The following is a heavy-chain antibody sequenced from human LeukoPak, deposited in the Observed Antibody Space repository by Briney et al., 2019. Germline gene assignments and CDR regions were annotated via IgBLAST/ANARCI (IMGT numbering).Heavy chain of an antibody. Sequence: GGSLRLSCAASGFTFSSYAMSWVRQAPGKGLEWVSAIGGSGGSTYYADSVKGRFTISRDNSKNTLYLQMNSLRAEDTAVYYCAKRDYGSGSYPFDYWGQGTLVTVSS. V-gene: IGHV3-23*01. CDR3: AKRDYGSGSYPFDY. D-gene: IGHD3-10*01. CDR1: GFTFSSYA. J-gene: IGHJ4*02. CDR2: IGGSGGST.